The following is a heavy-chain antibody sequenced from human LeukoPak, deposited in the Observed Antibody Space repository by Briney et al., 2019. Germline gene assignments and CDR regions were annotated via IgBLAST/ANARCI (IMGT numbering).Heavy chain of an antibody. J-gene: IGHJ4*02. D-gene: IGHD2-2*03. CDR2: IYPDESNI. CDR3: ARPPSRGYSSSFKY. V-gene: IGHV5-51*01. Sequence: GESLKISCKGSGYSFATYWIAWVRQMPGKGLEWMGIIYPDESNIRYSPSFQGQVTISADKSISTAYLQWSSLKASDTAIYYCARPPSRGYSSSFKYWGQGTLVTVSS. CDR1: GYSFATYW.